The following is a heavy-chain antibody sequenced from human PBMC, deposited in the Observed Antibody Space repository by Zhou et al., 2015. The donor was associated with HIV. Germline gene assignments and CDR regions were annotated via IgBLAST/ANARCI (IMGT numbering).Heavy chain of an antibody. D-gene: IGHD2-2*01. Sequence: QVQLVQSGAEVKKPGSSVKVSCKASGGTFSSYAISWVRQAPGQGLEWMGGIIPIFGTANYAQKFQGRVTITADESTSTAYMELSSLRSEDTAVYYCASTYCSSTSCLQHYYMDVWGKGTTVTVSS. CDR1: GGTFSSYA. J-gene: IGHJ6*03. CDR2: IIPIFGTA. CDR3: ASTYCSSTSCLQHYYMDV. V-gene: IGHV1-69*01.